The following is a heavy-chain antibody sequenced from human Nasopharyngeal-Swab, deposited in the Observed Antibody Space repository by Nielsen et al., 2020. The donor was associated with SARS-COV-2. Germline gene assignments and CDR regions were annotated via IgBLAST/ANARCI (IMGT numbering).Heavy chain of an antibody. CDR1: GGSIGSSSYY. D-gene: IGHD3-10*01. J-gene: IGHJ5*02. CDR3: ARRAGPAVLYNWFDP. CDR2: IYYSGST. V-gene: IGHV4-39*07. Sequence: SETLSLTCTVSGGSIGSSSYYWGWIRQPPGKGLEWIGSIYYSGSTYYNPSLKSRVTISVDTSKNQFSLKLSSVTAADTAVYYCARRAGPAVLYNWFDPWGQGTLVTVSS.